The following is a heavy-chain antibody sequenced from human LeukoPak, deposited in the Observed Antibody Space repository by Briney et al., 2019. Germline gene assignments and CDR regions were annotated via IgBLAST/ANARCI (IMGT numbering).Heavy chain of an antibody. Sequence: GGSLRLSCAASGFTFSSYGMHWVRQAPGKGLEWVAVISYDGSNKYYADSVKGRFTISRDNSKNTLYLQMNSLRAEDTAVYYCARDSWKQQLGYYFDYWGQGTLVTVSS. CDR3: ARDSWKQQLGYYFDY. V-gene: IGHV3-30*03. CDR2: ISYDGSNK. D-gene: IGHD6-13*01. CDR1: GFTFSSYG. J-gene: IGHJ4*02.